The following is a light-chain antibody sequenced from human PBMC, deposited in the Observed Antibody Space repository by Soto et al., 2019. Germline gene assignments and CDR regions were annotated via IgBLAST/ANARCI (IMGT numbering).Light chain of an antibody. Sequence: EMVMTQSPATLSVSPGERVTLSCRASESVHRNLAWYQQKPGQGPSLLIYYASTRATGVPDRFTGSGSGTEFPPTISSLQSEDFGVYHCQHYSNWPPTFGPGTKVEIK. V-gene: IGKV3-15*01. CDR1: ESVHRN. CDR2: YAS. CDR3: QHYSNWPPT. J-gene: IGKJ3*01.